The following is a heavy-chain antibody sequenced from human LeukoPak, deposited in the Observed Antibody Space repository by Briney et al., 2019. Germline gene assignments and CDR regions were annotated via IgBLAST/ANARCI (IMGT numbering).Heavy chain of an antibody. J-gene: IGHJ4*02. CDR1: GGSFSGYY. Sequence: SETLSLTCAVYGGSFSGYYWSWIRQPPGKGLEWIGEINHSGSTNYNPSLKSRVTISVDTSKNQFSLKLSSVTAADTAVYYCARAARLPVAIPFDYWGQGTLVTVSS. CDR3: ARAARLPVAIPFDY. D-gene: IGHD2-2*01. CDR2: INHSGST. V-gene: IGHV4-34*01.